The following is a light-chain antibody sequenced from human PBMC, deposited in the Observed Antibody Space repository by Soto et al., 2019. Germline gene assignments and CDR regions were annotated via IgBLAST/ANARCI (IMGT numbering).Light chain of an antibody. Sequence: QVRRCTASLSAAVGERVAIAGLASQSISSYLNWYQQKPGKAPKLLIYAASSLQSGVPSRFSGSGSGTDFTLTISSLQPEDLATYSCQHSYSPPLTFGGGTKLDIK. CDR3: QHSYSPPLT. CDR1: QSISSY. V-gene: IGKV1-39*01. CDR2: AAS. J-gene: IGKJ4*01.